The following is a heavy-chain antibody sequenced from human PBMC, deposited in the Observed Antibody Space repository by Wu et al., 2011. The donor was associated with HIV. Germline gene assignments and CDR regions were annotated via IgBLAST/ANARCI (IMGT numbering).Heavy chain of an antibody. J-gene: IGHJ5*02. D-gene: IGHD3-10*01. CDR3: ARHGSGSYYKHWFDP. CDR2: MNPNSGNT. Sequence: INWARQATGQGLEWLGWMNPNSGNTGYAQKFQGRVTITGNTSINTFYMELSSLRSEDTAVYYCARHGSGSYYKHWFDPWGQGTLVTVSS. V-gene: IGHV1-8*03.